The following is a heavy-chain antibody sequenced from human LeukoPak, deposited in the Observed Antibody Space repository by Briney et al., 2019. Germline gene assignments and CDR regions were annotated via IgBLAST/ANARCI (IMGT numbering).Heavy chain of an antibody. CDR2: IFPSGGEI. J-gene: IGHJ4*02. CDR1: GFTFSAFA. D-gene: IGHD2-8*02. Sequence: GGSLRVSCAASGFTFSAFAMRWVRQHPGKGLEWVSSIFPSGGEIHYADSVRGRFTISRDNSKSTLSLQMNSLRAEDTAIYYCATYRQVLLPFESWGQGTLVTVSS. CDR3: ATYRQVLLPFES. V-gene: IGHV3-23*01.